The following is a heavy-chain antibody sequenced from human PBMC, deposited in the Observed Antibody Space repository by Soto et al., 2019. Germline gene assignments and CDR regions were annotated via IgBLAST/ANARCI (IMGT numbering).Heavy chain of an antibody. CDR1: GGSVRSGSDY. V-gene: IGHV4-61*01. Sequence: SETLSLTCTVSGGSVRSGSDYWSWIRQPPGKGLEWIGYIYYSGSTNYNPSLKSRVTISVDTSKNQFSLKLSSVTAADTAVYYCARDAASGSYSDYYYGMDVWGQGTTVTVSS. D-gene: IGHD1-26*01. J-gene: IGHJ6*02. CDR3: ARDAASGSYSDYYYGMDV. CDR2: IYYSGST.